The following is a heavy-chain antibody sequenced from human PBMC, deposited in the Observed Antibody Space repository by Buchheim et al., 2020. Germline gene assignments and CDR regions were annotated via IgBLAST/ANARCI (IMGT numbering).Heavy chain of an antibody. D-gene: IGHD2-2*01. Sequence: QVQLVESGGGVVQPGGSLRLSCAASGFIFSNSAIHWIRQAPGKGLEWVAVLSSDGNSQYYADSVKGRFAISRDNSKDIVYLQLNFLRSEDTAIYYCAINEDCSSVNCYRAFDYWGQGAL. CDR3: AINEDCSSVNCYRAFDY. V-gene: IGHV3-30*09. CDR2: LSSDGNSQ. J-gene: IGHJ4*02. CDR1: GFIFSNSA.